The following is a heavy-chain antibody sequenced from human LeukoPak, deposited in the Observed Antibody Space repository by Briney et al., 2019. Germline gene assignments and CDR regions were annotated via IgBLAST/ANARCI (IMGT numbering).Heavy chain of an antibody. CDR3: ARNVGSGFDY. CDR2: INPSGGST. V-gene: IGHV1-46*01. CDR1: GYTFSTYY. D-gene: IGHD1-1*01. J-gene: IGHJ4*02. Sequence: ASVKVSCKASGYTFSTYYIHWVRQAPGQGLEWMGFINPSGGSTSYAQNFQGRVTMTRDTSTSAVYVELSSLRSEDTAMYYCARNVGSGFDYWGQGTLVTVSS.